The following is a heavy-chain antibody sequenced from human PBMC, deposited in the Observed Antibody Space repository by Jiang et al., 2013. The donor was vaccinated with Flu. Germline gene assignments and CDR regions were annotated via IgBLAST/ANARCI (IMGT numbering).Heavy chain of an antibody. CDR3: ARQMGGGLFDY. CDR2: THLGDSQT. D-gene: IGHD3-16*01. J-gene: IGHJ4*02. Sequence: GAEVKKPGDSLKISCKTSGYSFTKFGIGWVRQRPGKSLEWMAVTHLGDSQTRYSPSFQGQVTISADRYISTAYLEWSSLKASDTAIYYCARQMGGGLFDYWGQGNPGLRLL. CDR1: GYSFTKFG. V-gene: IGHV5-51*01.